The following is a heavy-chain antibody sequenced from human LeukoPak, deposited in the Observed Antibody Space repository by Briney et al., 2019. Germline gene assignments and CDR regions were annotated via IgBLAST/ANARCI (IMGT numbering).Heavy chain of an antibody. CDR2: IYYSGST. CDR3: ARDSSSWYV. V-gene: IGHV4-39*07. Sequence: SETLSPTCTVSGGSISSSSYYWGWIRQPPGKGLEWIGSIYYSGSTYYNPSLKSRVTISVDTSKNQFSLKLSSVTAADTAVYYCARDSSSWYVWGQGTLVTVSS. D-gene: IGHD6-13*01. J-gene: IGHJ4*02. CDR1: GGSISSSSYY.